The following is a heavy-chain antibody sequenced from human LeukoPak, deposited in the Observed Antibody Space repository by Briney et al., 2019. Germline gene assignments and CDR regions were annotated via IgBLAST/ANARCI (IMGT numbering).Heavy chain of an antibody. Sequence: GGSLRLSCAASGFTFSSYAMSWVRQAPGKGLEWVSAISGSGGSTYYADSVKGRFTISRDNSKNTLYLQMNSLKAEDTAVYYCAKDMIVVVITAHDAFDIWAKGQWSPSLQ. CDR3: AKDMIVVVITAHDAFDI. J-gene: IGHJ3*02. D-gene: IGHD3-22*01. CDR2: ISGSGGST. V-gene: IGHV3-23*01. CDR1: GFTFSSYA.